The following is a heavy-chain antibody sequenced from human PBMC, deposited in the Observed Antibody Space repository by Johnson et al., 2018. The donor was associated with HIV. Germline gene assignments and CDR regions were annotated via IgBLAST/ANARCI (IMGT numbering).Heavy chain of an antibody. CDR3: TTKPYSSSWYGAFDI. J-gene: IGHJ3*02. V-gene: IGHV3-53*03. D-gene: IGHD6-13*01. CDR2: I. Sequence: IYYADSVKGRFTISRDNSKNTLYLQMNSLKTEDTAVYYCTTKPYSSSWYGAFDIWGQGTMVTVSS.